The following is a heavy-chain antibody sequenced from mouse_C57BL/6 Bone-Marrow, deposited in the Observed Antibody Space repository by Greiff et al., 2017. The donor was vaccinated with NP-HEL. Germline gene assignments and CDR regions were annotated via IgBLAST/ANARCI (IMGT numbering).Heavy chain of an antibody. V-gene: IGHV5-6*01. CDR3: ARHYDSNYVDY. CDR1: GFTFSSYG. D-gene: IGHD1-1*01. J-gene: IGHJ2*01. CDR2: ISSGGNYT. Sequence: EVKVVESGGDLVQPGGSLKLSCAASGFTFSSYGMSWVRQTPDKGLEWVATISSGGNYTYYPDSVKGRFTISRDNAKNTLYLQMSSLKSEDTAMYYCARHYDSNYVDYGGQGTTPTVTA.